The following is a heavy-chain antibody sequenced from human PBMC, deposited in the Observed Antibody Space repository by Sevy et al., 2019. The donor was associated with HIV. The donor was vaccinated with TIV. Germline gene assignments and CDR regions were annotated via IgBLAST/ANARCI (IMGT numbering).Heavy chain of an antibody. V-gene: IGHV6-1*01. D-gene: IGHD2-8*02. CDR1: GDTVSSNSAA. CDR2: TYYRSKWYN. J-gene: IGHJ3*02. CDR3: ARTTGGKPPIYAFDI. Sequence: KQSQTLSLTCAISGDTVSSNSAAWNWIRQSPSRGLEWLGRTYYRSKWYNAYAGSVKRRLTINPDTSRNKFSLQLNTVTPEDTAVYYCARTTGGKPPIYAFDIWGQGTMVTVSS.